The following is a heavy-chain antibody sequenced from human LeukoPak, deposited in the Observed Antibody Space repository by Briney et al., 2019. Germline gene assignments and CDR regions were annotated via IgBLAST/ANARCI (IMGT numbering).Heavy chain of an antibody. CDR3: ARGRPHGNDY. D-gene: IGHD4-23*01. CDR2: ISSSSSYI. J-gene: IGHJ4*02. CDR1: GFTFSSYS. V-gene: IGHV3-21*01. Sequence: GGSLRLSCAASGFTFSSYSMNWVRQAPGKGLEWVSSISSSSSYIYYADSVKGRFSISRDNAKNTLYLQMNSLRVEDTAVYYCARGRPHGNDYWGQGTLVTASS.